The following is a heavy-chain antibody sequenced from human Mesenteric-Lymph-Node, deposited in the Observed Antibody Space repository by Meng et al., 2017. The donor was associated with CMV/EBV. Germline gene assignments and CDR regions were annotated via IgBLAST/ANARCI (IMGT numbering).Heavy chain of an antibody. Sequence: LTCAVYGGYFSGYYWSWIRQPPGKGLEWMGEINHSGSTNYNPSLKSRVTISVDTSKNQFSLKLSSVTAADTAVYYCARCLDSVWFDPWGQGTLVTVSS. J-gene: IGHJ5*02. CDR3: ARCLDSVWFDP. CDR1: GGYFSGYY. V-gene: IGHV4-34*01. CDR2: INHSGST.